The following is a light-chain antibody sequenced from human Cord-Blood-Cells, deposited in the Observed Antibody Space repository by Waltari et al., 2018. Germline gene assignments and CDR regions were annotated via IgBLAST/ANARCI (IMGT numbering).Light chain of an antibody. V-gene: IGKV1-39*01. CDR2: AAS. CDR1: QSISSY. CDR3: QQSYSTPRT. Sequence: DIQMTQSPSSLSASVGDRVTITCRASQSISSYLNWYRQKPGKAPKLLIYAASSLQSGVPSRFSGSGSGTEFTLTISSLQPEDFAPYYCQQSYSTPRTFGQGTRLEIK. J-gene: IGKJ5*01.